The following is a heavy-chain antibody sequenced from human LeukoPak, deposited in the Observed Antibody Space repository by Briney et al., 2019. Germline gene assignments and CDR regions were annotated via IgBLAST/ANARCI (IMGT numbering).Heavy chain of an antibody. D-gene: IGHD4-4*01. CDR2: INHSGST. Sequence: PSETLSLTCAVYGGSFSGYYWSWIRQPPGKGLEWIGEINHSGSTNYNPSPKSRVTISVGTSKNQFSLKLSSVTAADTAVYYCARQDPVTAYFDYWGQGTLVTVSS. CDR3: ARQDPVTAYFDY. J-gene: IGHJ4*02. V-gene: IGHV4-34*01. CDR1: GGSFSGYY.